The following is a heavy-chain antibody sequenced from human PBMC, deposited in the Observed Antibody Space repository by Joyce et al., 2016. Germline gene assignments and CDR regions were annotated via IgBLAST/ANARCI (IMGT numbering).Heavy chain of an antibody. V-gene: IGHV3-7*01. CDR2: IRPDGGER. J-gene: IGHJ6*02. Sequence: EVQLLESGGGLVQPGGSLRLSCAASGFTFSNYWMAWVRQAPGKGLEWGANIRPDGGERYYLDSVKGRFTISRDITKNSLYLQMNSLGAEDTALYYCARVANYDGSGSYYYYGMDAWGQGTAVTVSS. D-gene: IGHD3-10*01. CDR3: ARVANYDGSGSYYYYGMDA. CDR1: GFTFSNYW.